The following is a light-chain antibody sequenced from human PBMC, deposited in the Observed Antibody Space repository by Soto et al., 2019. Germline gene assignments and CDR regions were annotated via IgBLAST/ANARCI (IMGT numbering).Light chain of an antibody. Sequence: IVWTQSPATLSLSPGKRATLSCMASQNISNYLIWYQQKPGQAPRLLIYDVSNRATGITARFSGSGSGTDFTLTIRSIEPEEFAVYYCQQRSNWPRTFGQGTQVDIK. V-gene: IGKV3-11*01. J-gene: IGKJ1*01. CDR2: DVS. CDR3: QQRSNWPRT. CDR1: QNISNY.